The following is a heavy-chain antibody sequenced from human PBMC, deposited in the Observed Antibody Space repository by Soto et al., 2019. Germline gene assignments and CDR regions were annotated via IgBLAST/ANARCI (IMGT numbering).Heavy chain of an antibody. CDR3: ARRHPKGGITMVRGVSAKGWFDP. CDR1: GGSISSGGYY. CDR2: IYYSGST. D-gene: IGHD3-10*01. Sequence: PSETLSLTCTVSGGSISSGGYYWSWIRQHPGKGLEWIGYIYYSGSTYYNPSLKSRVTISVDTSKNQFSLKLSSVTAADTAVYYCARRHPKGGITMVRGVSAKGWFDPWGQGTLVTVSS. J-gene: IGHJ5*02. V-gene: IGHV4-31*03.